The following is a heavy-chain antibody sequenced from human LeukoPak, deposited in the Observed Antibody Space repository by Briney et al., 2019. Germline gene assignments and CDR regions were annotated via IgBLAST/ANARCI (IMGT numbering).Heavy chain of an antibody. Sequence: SVKVSCKASGFTFTSSAMQWVRQARGQRLEWIGWIVVGSGNTNYAQKFQERVTITRDMSTSTAYMELSSLRSEDTAVYYCAADRRGYSYGYGYWGQGTLVTVSA. J-gene: IGHJ4*02. CDR2: IVVGSGNT. D-gene: IGHD5-18*01. V-gene: IGHV1-58*02. CDR3: AADRRGYSYGYGY. CDR1: GFTFTSSA.